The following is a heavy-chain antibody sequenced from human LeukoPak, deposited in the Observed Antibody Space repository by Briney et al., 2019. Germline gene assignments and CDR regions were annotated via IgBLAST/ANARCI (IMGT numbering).Heavy chain of an antibody. J-gene: IGHJ3*02. CDR3: VRETATYYYDSRGYYRQIEVFDI. D-gene: IGHD3-22*01. CDR2: VYYSGRT. V-gene: IGHV4-61*01. CDR1: GDSVRSDSHY. Sequence: PSETLSLTCSVSGDSVRSDSHYWSWIRQPPGKGLEWIGNVYYSGRTAYNPSLKSRVTISVDISKNQFSLQLNSVTAADTAVYYCVRETATYYYDSRGYYRQIEVFDIWGQGTMVTVSS.